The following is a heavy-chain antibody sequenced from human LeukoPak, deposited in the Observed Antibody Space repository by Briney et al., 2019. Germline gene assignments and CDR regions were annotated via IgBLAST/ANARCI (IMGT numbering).Heavy chain of an antibody. CDR1: GFTFSSYA. CDR3: AKVFGSGWYEPLYYFDY. J-gene: IGHJ4*02. CDR2: ISYDGSNK. V-gene: IGHV3-30-3*01. D-gene: IGHD6-19*01. Sequence: GGSLRLSCAASGFTFSSYAMHWVRQAPGKGLEWVAVISYDGSNKYYADSVKGRFTISRDNSKNTLYLQMNSLRAEDTAVYYCAKVFGSGWYEPLYYFDYWGQGTLVTVSS.